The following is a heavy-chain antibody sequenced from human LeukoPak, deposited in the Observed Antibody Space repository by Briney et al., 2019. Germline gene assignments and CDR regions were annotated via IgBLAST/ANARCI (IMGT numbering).Heavy chain of an antibody. Sequence: SETLSLTCTVSGGSISTYYWSWIRQPPGKGLEWIGSIYYNGSTNYNPSLKSRVSISVDTSKNQFSLKLSSVTAADTAVYYCARTYGSGSYPFDYWGQGTLVTVSS. V-gene: IGHV4-59*05. J-gene: IGHJ4*02. CDR1: GGSISTYY. D-gene: IGHD3-10*01. CDR2: IYYNGST. CDR3: ARTYGSGSYPFDY.